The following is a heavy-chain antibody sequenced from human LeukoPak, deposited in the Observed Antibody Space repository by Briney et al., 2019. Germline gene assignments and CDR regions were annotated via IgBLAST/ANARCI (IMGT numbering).Heavy chain of an antibody. V-gene: IGHV3-30*18. CDR2: ISYDGSNK. CDR1: GFTFSTFG. CDR3: AKKFPGTVAAGPDH. J-gene: IGHJ4*02. Sequence: GGSLRLSCAASGFTFSTFGMHWVRQAPGKGLEWVAVISYDGSNKYYGDSVKGRFTISRDNSKNTLYLQTNSLRAEDTAVYYCAKKFPGTVAAGPDHWGQGTLVTVSS. D-gene: IGHD6-13*01.